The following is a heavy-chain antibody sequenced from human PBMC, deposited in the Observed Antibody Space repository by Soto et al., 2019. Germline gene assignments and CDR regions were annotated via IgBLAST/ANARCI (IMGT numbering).Heavy chain of an antibody. J-gene: IGHJ3*02. D-gene: IGHD2-15*01. CDR3: ATATLYCSGGSCPSSAFDI. CDR1: GYTLTELS. Sequence: ASVKVSCKVSGYTLTELSMHWVRQAPGKGLEWMGGFDPEDGETIYAQKFQGRVTMTEDTSTDTAYMELSSLRSEDTAVYYCATATLYCSGGSCPSSAFDIWGQGTMVTVSS. V-gene: IGHV1-24*01. CDR2: FDPEDGET.